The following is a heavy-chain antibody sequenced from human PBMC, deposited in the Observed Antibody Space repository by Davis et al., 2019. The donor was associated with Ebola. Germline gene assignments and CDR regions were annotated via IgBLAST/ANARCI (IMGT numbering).Heavy chain of an antibody. D-gene: IGHD3-10*01. CDR1: GFTFSSYA. CDR2: ISGSGGST. CDR3: AKAYYGSGSYSRLGLW. J-gene: IGHJ4*02. V-gene: IGHV3-23*01. Sequence: PGGSLRLSCAASGFTFSSYAMSWVRQAPGKGLEWVSAISGSGGSTYYADSVKGRFTISRDNSKNSLYLQMNSLRTEDTALYYCAKAYYGSGSYSRLGLWWGQGTLVTVSS.